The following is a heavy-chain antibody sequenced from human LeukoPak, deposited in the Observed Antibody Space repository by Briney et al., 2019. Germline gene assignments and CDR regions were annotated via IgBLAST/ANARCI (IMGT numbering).Heavy chain of an antibody. Sequence: GGSLRLSCTASGFTFSSYAMSWVRQAPGKGLEWVSAISGGGDSTYYADSVKGRFTISRDNSKDTLYLQMNSLRAEDTAVYYCAKDRNQGIRAAAFDYWGQGTLVTVSS. CDR1: GFTFSSYA. CDR3: AKDRNQGIRAAAFDY. D-gene: IGHD6-13*01. J-gene: IGHJ4*02. V-gene: IGHV3-23*01. CDR2: ISGGGDST.